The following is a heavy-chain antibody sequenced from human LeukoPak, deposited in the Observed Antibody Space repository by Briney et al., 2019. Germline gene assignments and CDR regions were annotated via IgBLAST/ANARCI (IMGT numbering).Heavy chain of an antibody. CDR2: ICSSNTYI. J-gene: IGHJ4*02. D-gene: IGHD2-2*02. CDR3: ARGYCSGTSCYMFAS. V-gene: IGHV3-21*01. CDR1: GFNFIDNS. Sequence: LGGSPSLSCAGSGFNFIDNSMHWVRQATGKGLEWVSSICSSNTYIYYSDSVKGRFTISRDNAKNSLFLQMSSLRDEDTAVYYCARGYCSGTSCYMFASWGQGTRVTVSS.